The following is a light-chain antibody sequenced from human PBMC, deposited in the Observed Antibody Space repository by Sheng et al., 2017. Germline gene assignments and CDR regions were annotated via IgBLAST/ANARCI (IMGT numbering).Light chain of an antibody. CDR2: STK. CDR1: SGSVSTTFY. Sequence: QTVVTQEPSFSVSPGGTVTLTCGLTSGSVSTTFYPSWYQLTPGQSPRTLIYSTKTRSSGVPVRFSGSILGNRAALTITGAQADDESDYYCGLYMGYGLWVFGGGTKLTVL. J-gene: IGLJ3*02. CDR3: GLYMGYGLWV. V-gene: IGLV8-61*01.